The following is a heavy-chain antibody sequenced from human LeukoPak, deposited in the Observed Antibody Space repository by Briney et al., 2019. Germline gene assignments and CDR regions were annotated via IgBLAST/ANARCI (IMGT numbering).Heavy chain of an antibody. CDR2: IISIFGTA. CDR1: GGTFSSYA. V-gene: IGHV1-69*05. J-gene: IGHJ4*02. D-gene: IGHD3-16*02. CDR3: ARAVITFGGVIVYYFDY. Sequence: GASVKVSCKASGGTFSSYAISWVRQAPGQGLEWMGGIISIFGTANYAQKFQGRVTITTDESTSTAYMELSSLRSEDTAVYYCARAVITFGGVIVYYFDYWGQGTLVTVSS.